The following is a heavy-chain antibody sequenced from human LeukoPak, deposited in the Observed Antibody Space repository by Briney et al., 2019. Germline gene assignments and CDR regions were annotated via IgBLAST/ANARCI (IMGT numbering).Heavy chain of an antibody. V-gene: IGHV3-11*04. CDR2: ISSGGKII. D-gene: IGHD3-3*01. CDR1: GFSFRDYC. Sequence: PGGSLRLSCAASGFSFRDYCMSWIRQAPGKGLEWVSYISSGGKIIYYADSVKGRFTISRDNAKNSLYLQMNSLRAEDTAVYYCVSGNYGDSWGQGTLVTVSS. J-gene: IGHJ4*02. CDR3: VSGNYGDS.